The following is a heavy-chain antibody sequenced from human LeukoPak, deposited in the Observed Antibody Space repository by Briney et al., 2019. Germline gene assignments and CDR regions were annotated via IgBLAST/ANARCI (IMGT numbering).Heavy chain of an antibody. J-gene: IGHJ6*03. D-gene: IGHD2-2*01. CDR1: GGSISSYY. V-gene: IGHV4-4*07. Sequence: SETLSLTCTVSGGSISSYYWSWIRQPAGKGLEWIGRIYTSGSTNYNPSLKSRVTMSVDTSKNQFSLKLSSVTAADTAVYYCARTFTDCSSTSCYLVGRHYYYYYYMDVWGKGTTVTVSS. CDR3: ARTFTDCSSTSCYLVGRHYYYYYYMDV. CDR2: IYTSGST.